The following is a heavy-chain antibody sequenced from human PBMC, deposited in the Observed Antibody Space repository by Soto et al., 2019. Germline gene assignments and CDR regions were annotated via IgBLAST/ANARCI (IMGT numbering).Heavy chain of an antibody. CDR3: AREVNIAAAFDI. Sequence: GGSLRLSCAASGFTFSSYSMNWVRQAPGKGLEWVSYINSSSSTIYYADSVKGRFNISRDNAKNSLYLQMNSLRAEDTAVYYCAREVNIAAAFDIWGQGTMVTVSS. V-gene: IGHV3-48*01. J-gene: IGHJ3*02. D-gene: IGHD6-13*01. CDR1: GFTFSSYS. CDR2: INSSSSTI.